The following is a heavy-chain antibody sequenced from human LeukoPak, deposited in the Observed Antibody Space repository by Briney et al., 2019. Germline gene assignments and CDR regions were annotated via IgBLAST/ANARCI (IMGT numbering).Heavy chain of an antibody. D-gene: IGHD6-6*01. CDR2: IYYSGST. J-gene: IGHJ4*02. CDR1: GGSISSYY. CDR3: ARLPGSSSH. Sequence: PSETLSLTCTVSGGSISSYYWSWIRQPPGKGLEWIGYIYYSGSTNYSPSLKSRVTISVDTSKNQFSLKLSSVTAADTAVYYCARLPGSSSHWGQGTLVTVSS. V-gene: IGHV4-59*01.